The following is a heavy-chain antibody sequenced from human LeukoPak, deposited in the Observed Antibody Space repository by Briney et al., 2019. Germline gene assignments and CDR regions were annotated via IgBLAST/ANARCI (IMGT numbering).Heavy chain of an antibody. D-gene: IGHD3-22*01. CDR2: ISYDGSNK. CDR3: AKASSGYYSAILG. Sequence: GGSLRLSCAASGFTFSSYAMHWVRQAPGKGLEWVAVISYDGSNKYYADSVKGRFTISRDNSKNTLYLQMNSLRAEDTAVYYCAKASSGYYSAILGWGQGTLVTVSS. CDR1: GFTFSSYA. J-gene: IGHJ1*01. V-gene: IGHV3-30*04.